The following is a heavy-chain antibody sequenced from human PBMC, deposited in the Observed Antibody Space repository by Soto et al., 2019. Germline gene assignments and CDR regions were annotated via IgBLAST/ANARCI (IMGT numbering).Heavy chain of an antibody. CDR3: AGSFKYGSGTFDALDV. V-gene: IGHV1-69*01. J-gene: IGHJ3*01. CDR2: IMPIFGTA. Sequence: QVLLVQSGTEVKKPGSSVKVSCQASGGTSSDYALTWVRQAPGQGLEWMGGIMPIFGTANYAQRFQGRVSITADESSSTAYMELSSLKSEDTAVYYCAGSFKYGSGTFDALDVWGHGTMVMVSS. D-gene: IGHD3-10*01. CDR1: GGTSSDYA.